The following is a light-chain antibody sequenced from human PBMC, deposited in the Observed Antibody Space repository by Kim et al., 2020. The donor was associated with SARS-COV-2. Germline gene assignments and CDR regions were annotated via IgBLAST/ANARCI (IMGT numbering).Light chain of an antibody. Sequence: STGERASLSRSATKNFSRHYLAWYQQKPGQPPRLLIYGTSSRATGSPDRFSGSGSGTDFTLTISRLEPEDFAVYYCQQYGDSTRTFGQETKLEI. CDR2: GTS. CDR1: KNFSRHY. CDR3: QQYGDSTRT. J-gene: IGKJ2*01. V-gene: IGKV3-20*01.